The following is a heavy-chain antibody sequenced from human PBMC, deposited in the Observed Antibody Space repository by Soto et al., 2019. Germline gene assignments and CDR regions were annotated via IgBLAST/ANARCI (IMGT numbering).Heavy chain of an antibody. CDR2: ISGSGGST. D-gene: IGHD6-6*01. V-gene: IGHV3-23*01. J-gene: IGHJ5*02. CDR3: AEGVAASPNWLRP. CDR1: VFTFSSYA. Sequence: VGSLRLSCAASVFTFSSYAISCVRHSPGKWLEWVSAISGSGGSTYYADSVKGRFTISRDNSKNTLYLQMNSLRAEDTAVYYCAEGVAASPNWLRPLDQRNRVTVSS.